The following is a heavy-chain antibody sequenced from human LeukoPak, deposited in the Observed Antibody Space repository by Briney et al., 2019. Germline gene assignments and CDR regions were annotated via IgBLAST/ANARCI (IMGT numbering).Heavy chain of an antibody. V-gene: IGHV3-21*04. CDR2: ICSSNTYI. D-gene: IGHD3-22*01. J-gene: IGHJ4*02. CDR1: GFIFSSYT. CDR3: ARTGGYYDSHFDY. Sequence: GGSLRLSCAASGFIFSSYTMSWVRPAPGKGLEWVSSICSSNTYIYYADSVKGRFTISRDNSKNTLYLQLNSLRAEDTAVYFCARTGGYYDSHFDYWGQGTLVTVSS.